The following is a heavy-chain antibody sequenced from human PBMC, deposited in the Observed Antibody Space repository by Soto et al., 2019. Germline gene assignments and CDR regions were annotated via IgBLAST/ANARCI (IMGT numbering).Heavy chain of an antibody. Sequence: QLQLQESGSGLVKPSQTLSLTCAVSGGSISSGGYSWSWIRQPPGKGPEWTGYMYHRVSTYYNPSLKSRVTISIERSKNQFSVKLSSVTAADTAVYYCASVPDYWGQGILVTVSS. D-gene: IGHD2-2*01. CDR2: MYHRVST. CDR3: ASVPDY. CDR1: GGSISSGGYS. V-gene: IGHV4-30-2*01. J-gene: IGHJ4*02.